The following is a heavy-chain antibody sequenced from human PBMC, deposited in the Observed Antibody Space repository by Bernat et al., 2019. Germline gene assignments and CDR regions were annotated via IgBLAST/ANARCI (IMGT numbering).Heavy chain of an antibody. D-gene: IGHD2-21*02. CDR2: ISSSSSNI. J-gene: IGHJ1*01. CDR1: GFTFSDFT. V-gene: IGHV3-21*02. Sequence: QLVESGGGQVKPGGSLRLSCAVSGFTFSDFTMNWVRQAPGKGLEWVSSISSSSSNIYYADSVKGRFTIFRDNAKNSLYLQMNSLRAEDTAVYYCARAGRICGVNCLPRWGQGTLVTVSS. CDR3: ARAGRICGVNCLPR.